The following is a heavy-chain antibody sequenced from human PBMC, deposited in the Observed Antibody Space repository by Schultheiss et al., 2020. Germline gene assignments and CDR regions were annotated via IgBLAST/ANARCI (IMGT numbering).Heavy chain of an antibody. D-gene: IGHD6-13*01. CDR3: ARDLGYSSSWGPVVGY. CDR2: ISWNSGSI. CDR1: GFTFSSSL. Sequence: SLRLSCAASGFTFSSSLMNWVRQAPGKGLEWVSGISWNSGSIGYADSVKGRFTISRDNAKNSLYLQMNSLRAEDTAVYYCARDLGYSSSWGPVVGYWGQGTLVTVSS. J-gene: IGHJ4*02. V-gene: IGHV3-9*01.